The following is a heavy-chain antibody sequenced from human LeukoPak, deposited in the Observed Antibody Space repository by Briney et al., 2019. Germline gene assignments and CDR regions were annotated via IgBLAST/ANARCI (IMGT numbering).Heavy chain of an antibody. Sequence: PGRSLRLSCAASGFTFRSYAMSWVRQAPGKGLEWVSAISDSGGTAYYADSVKGRFTISRDNSKNTLYLQMSSLRAEDTAIYFCAEARGMWNGYFGIDYWGQGTLVTVSS. J-gene: IGHJ4*02. D-gene: IGHD3-3*01. CDR1: GFTFRSYA. CDR2: ISDSGGTA. CDR3: AEARGMWNGYFGIDY. V-gene: IGHV3-23*01.